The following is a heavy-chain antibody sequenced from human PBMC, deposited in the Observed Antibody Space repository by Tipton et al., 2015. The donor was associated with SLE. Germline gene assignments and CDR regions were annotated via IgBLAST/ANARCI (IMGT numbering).Heavy chain of an antibody. V-gene: IGHV3-15*01. CDR3: AIDDYHNNERGAWDYFDY. D-gene: IGHD1-26*01. J-gene: IGHJ4*02. Sequence: SLRLSCAASGFTFGQAWMSWVRQAPGKGLEWVGRLKSKTDGATTDYAAPVKGRFTISRDDSRNTLYLQMSSLRTEDTAVYYCAIDDYHNNERGAWDYFDYWGQGALVTVSS. CDR1: GFTFGQAW. CDR2: LKSKTDGATT.